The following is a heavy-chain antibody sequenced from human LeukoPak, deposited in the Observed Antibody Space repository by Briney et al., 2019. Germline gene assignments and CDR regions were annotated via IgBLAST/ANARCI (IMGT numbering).Heavy chain of an antibody. V-gene: IGHV3-53*05. Sequence: PGGSLRLSCAASGFTVSSNYMSWVRQAPGKGLEWVSVIYSGGSTYYADSVKGRFTISRDNSKNSLYLQMNSLRAEDTALYYCAKDKFDGSGSYYFDYWGQGTLVTVSS. CDR2: IYSGGST. J-gene: IGHJ4*02. CDR3: AKDKFDGSGSYYFDY. D-gene: IGHD3-10*01. CDR1: GFTVSSNY.